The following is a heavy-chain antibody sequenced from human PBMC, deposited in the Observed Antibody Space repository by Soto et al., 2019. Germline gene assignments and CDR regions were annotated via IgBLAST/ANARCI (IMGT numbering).Heavy chain of an antibody. J-gene: IGHJ5*02. D-gene: IGHD3-9*01. V-gene: IGHV1-46*01. CDR2: INPSGGST. Sequence: ASVKVSCKASGYTFTSYYMHWVRQAPGQGLEWMGIINPSGGSTSNAQKFQGRVTMTRDTSTSTVYMELSSLRSEDTAVYYCARDAVYYDILTGYYGGPYNWFDPWGQGTLVTVSS. CDR3: ARDAVYYDILTGYYGGPYNWFDP. CDR1: GYTFTSYY.